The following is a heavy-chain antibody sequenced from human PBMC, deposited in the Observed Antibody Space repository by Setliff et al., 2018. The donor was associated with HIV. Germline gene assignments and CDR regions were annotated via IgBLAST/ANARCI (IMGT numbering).Heavy chain of an antibody. CDR2: ISAYNGNT. J-gene: IGHJ5*02. CDR3: ARDMFEIWERSLAKGDEFDP. V-gene: IGHV1-18*01. CDR1: GYTFTSYG. Sequence: GASVKVSCKASGYTFTSYGISWVRQAPGQGLEWMGWISAYNGNTNYAQKLQGRVTMTTDTSTSTAYMELRSLRSDDTAIYYCARDMFEIWERSLAKGDEFDPWGQGSLVTVSS. D-gene: IGHD3-10*02.